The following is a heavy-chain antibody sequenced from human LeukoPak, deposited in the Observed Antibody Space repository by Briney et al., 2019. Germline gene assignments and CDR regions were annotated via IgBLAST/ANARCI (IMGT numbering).Heavy chain of an antibody. Sequence: PGGSLRLSCAASGFTFSDYYMSWIRQAPGKGLEWVSYISSSSSTIYYADSVKGRFTISRDNAKNSLYLQMNSLRAEDTAVYYCAREDLLYSGSYSYWGQGTLVTVSS. J-gene: IGHJ4*02. CDR3: AREDLLYSGSYSY. V-gene: IGHV3-11*04. CDR1: GFTFSDYY. D-gene: IGHD1-26*01. CDR2: ISSSSSTI.